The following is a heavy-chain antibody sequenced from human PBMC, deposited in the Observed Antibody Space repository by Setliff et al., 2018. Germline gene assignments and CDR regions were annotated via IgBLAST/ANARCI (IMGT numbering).Heavy chain of an antibody. D-gene: IGHD1-26*01. V-gene: IGHV4-39*07. J-gene: IGHJ1*01. Sequence: PSETLSLTCTVSGGSMITNDYFWGWIRQPPGTGLEWIGRVYSNVGTNFNPSLKSRVTMSVDASKNQISLKLMSVTAADTAVYYCASRNSDGGPEYFQHWGQGALVTVSS. CDR3: ASRNSDGGPEYFQH. CDR1: GGSMITNDYF. CDR2: VYSNVGT.